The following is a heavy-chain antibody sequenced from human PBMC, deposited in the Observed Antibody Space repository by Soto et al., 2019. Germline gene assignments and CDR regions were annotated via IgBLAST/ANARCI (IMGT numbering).Heavy chain of an antibody. V-gene: IGHV4-59*01. J-gene: IGHJ4*02. CDR2: IYYSGST. Sequence: SETLSLTCTVSGGSISSYYWSWIRQPPGKGLEWIGYIYYSGSTNYNPSLKSRVTISVDTSKNQFSLKLSSVTAADTAVYYCARGEDYGDLDYWGQGTLVTVPS. CDR3: ARGEDYGDLDY. D-gene: IGHD4-17*01. CDR1: GGSISSYY.